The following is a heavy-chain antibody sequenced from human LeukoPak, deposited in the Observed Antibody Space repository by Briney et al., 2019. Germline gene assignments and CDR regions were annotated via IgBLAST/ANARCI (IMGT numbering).Heavy chain of an antibody. CDR3: ARGPTLVGMGYFDY. J-gene: IGHJ4*02. CDR1: GFTFSSYE. CDR2: ISPSGSAI. D-gene: IGHD2-21*01. V-gene: IGHV3-48*03. Sequence: GRSLRLSCAASGFTFSSYEMNWVRQAPGKGLEWVSYISPSGSAIYYADSVKGRFIISRDNAKNSLYLQMKSLRGDDTAVYYCARGPTLVGMGYFDYRGQGTLVTVSS.